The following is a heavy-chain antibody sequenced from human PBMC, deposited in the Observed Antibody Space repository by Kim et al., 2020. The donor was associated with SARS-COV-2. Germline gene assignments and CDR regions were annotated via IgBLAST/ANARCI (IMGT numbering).Heavy chain of an antibody. J-gene: IGHJ3*02. CDR2: YI. Sequence: YIFYADSVKGRFTISRDNAKNSLYLQMKSLRDEDTAVYYCVRDTSYAFDMWGQGTMVTVSS. V-gene: IGHV3-21*01. CDR3: VRDTSYAFDM.